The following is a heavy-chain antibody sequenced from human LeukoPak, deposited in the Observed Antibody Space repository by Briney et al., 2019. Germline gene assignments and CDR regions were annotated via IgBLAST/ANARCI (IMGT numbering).Heavy chain of an antibody. V-gene: IGHV4-34*01. CDR1: GGSFSGYY. CDR2: INHSGST. D-gene: IGHD3-10*01. CDR3: ARGSYYGSGSYYNPGYYFDY. Sequence: PSETLSLTCAVYGGSFSGYYWSGIRQPPGKGLEWIGEINHSGSTNYNPSLKSRVTISVDTSKNQFSLKLSSVTAADTAVYYCARGSYYGSGSYYNPGYYFDYWGQGTLVTVSS. J-gene: IGHJ4*02.